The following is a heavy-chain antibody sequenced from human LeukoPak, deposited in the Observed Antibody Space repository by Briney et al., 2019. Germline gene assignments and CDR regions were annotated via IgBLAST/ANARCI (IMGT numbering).Heavy chain of an antibody. V-gene: IGHV3-48*01. Sequence: PGGSLRLSCAASGFTFSSYSMNWVRQAPGKGLEWVSYISSSSSTIYYADSVKGRFTISRDNAKNSLYLQMNSLRVEDTAVYSCTRGPRPLRYCSGGSCPSYYSGMDVWGQGTTVTVSS. CDR1: GFTFSSYS. J-gene: IGHJ6*02. D-gene: IGHD2-15*01. CDR3: TRGPRPLRYCSGGSCPSYYSGMDV. CDR2: ISSSSSTI.